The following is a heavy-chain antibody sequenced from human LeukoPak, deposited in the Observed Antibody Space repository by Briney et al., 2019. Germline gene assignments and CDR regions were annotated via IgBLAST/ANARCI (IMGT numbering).Heavy chain of an antibody. CDR2: INWHGGST. CDR3: ATDPRLLSY. V-gene: IGHV3-20*04. J-gene: IGHJ4*01. CDR1: GFTSDDYG. D-gene: IGHD2-21*01. Sequence: GRSLRLSCAPAGFTSDDYGMSWVRQAPGEWLGWVFGINWHGGSTGYADSVKGRFTISRDNAKNSLFLQMNGRIPEDTALYYCATDPRLLSYWGHGTLVTVSS.